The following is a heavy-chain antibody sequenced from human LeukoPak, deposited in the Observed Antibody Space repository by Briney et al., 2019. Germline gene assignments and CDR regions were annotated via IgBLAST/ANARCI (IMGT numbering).Heavy chain of an antibody. D-gene: IGHD3-3*01. V-gene: IGHV1-69*13. Sequence: ASVKVSCKASGGTFISYAISWVRQAPGQGLEWMGGIIPIFGTANYAQKFQGRVTITADESTSTAYMELSSLRSEDTAVYYCAREDFWSGYSKNGMDVWGQGTTVTVSS. CDR2: IIPIFGTA. J-gene: IGHJ6*02. CDR1: GGTFISYA. CDR3: AREDFWSGYSKNGMDV.